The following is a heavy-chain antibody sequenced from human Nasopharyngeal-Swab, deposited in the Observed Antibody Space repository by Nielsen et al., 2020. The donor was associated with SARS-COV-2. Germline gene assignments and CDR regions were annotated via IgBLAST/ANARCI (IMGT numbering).Heavy chain of an antibody. CDR2: ISSSGGST. V-gene: IGHV3-23*01. CDR1: GFIFSNFA. CDR3: ATYCTSNRCFAARYGMDV. J-gene: IGHJ6*02. Sequence: GESLKISCAASGFIFSNFAMSWVRQAPGKGLEWVSAISSSGGSTYYADSVKGRFTISRDNSKNTLYLQMNSLRGEDTAVYYCATYCTSNRCFAARYGMDVWGQGTTVTVPS. D-gene: IGHD2-2*01.